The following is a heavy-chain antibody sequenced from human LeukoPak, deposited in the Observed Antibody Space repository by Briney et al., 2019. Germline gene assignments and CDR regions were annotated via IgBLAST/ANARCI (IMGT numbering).Heavy chain of an antibody. CDR1: GGSLSTYF. J-gene: IGHJ4*02. V-gene: IGHV4-4*07. CDR2: IYTSGST. CDR3: ARDEKAAQDY. Sequence: SETLSLTCTVSGGSLSTYFWSWLRQPAGKGLEWIGRIYTSGSTNYNPSLKSRVTMSVDTSKNQFSLKLSSVTAADTAVYYCARDEKAAQDYWGQGTLVTVSS. D-gene: IGHD2-15*01.